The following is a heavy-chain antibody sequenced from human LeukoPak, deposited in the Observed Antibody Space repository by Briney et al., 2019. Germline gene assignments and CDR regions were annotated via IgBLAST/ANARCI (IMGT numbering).Heavy chain of an antibody. CDR3: AADYYDSSGYSLRGFDS. CDR1: GDSVSSNTAT. Sequence: SQTLSLTCAISGDSVSSNTATWNWIRQSPSRGLEWLGSTYHRSKWYNDYAVFVKSRITINPDTSKNQFSLQLNSVTPEDTAVYYCAADYYDSSGYSLRGFDSWGQGTLVTVSS. V-gene: IGHV6-1*01. D-gene: IGHD3-22*01. J-gene: IGHJ4*02. CDR2: TYHRSKWYN.